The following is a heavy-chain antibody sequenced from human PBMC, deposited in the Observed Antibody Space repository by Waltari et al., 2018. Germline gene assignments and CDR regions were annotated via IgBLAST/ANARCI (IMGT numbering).Heavy chain of an antibody. Sequence: QVQLVQSGAEVKKPGASVKVSCKGSGYTFTSYNIHWVRQATGQGLEWMGWRHPNSSSTGYAQTIQDRFTMTWDTSTGTAYMQLSSLKFDDTAVYYCAIMAFTAGVDYWGQGTPVTVS. J-gene: IGHJ4*02. CDR2: RHPNSSST. D-gene: IGHD2-8*01. V-gene: IGHV1-8*01. CDR1: GYTFTSYN. CDR3: AIMAFTAGVDY.